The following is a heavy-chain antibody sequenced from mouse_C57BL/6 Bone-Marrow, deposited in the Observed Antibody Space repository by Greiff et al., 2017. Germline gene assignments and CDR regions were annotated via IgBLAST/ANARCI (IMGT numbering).Heavy chain of an antibody. CDR2: IWTGGGT. Sequence: VKLVESGPGLVAPSQSLSITCTVSGFSLTSYAISWVRQPPGQGLEWLGVIWTGGGTNYNSALKSRLSISKDNSKSQIFLKMNSLRTNDTARYYYARNRLEHAMDYWGQGTSVTVSS. CDR1: GFSLTSYA. V-gene: IGHV2-9-1*01. D-gene: IGHD1-2*01. CDR3: ARNRLEHAMDY. J-gene: IGHJ4*01.